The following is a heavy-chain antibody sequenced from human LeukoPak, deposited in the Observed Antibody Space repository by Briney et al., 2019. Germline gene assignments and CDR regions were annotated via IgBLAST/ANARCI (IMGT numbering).Heavy chain of an antibody. CDR3: ATGRYGYFDS. V-gene: IGHV3-15*01. CDR1: GLTLSNAW. J-gene: IGHJ4*02. CDR2: IKSKTDGGIK. D-gene: IGHD1-1*01. Sequence: GGSLRLSCAASGLTLSNAWMTWVRQAPGKGLEWVARIKSKTDGGIKDYAAPVKGTFTISRDDSENTVYLQMNSLKIEDTAVYYCATGRYGYFDSWGQGTMVFVSS.